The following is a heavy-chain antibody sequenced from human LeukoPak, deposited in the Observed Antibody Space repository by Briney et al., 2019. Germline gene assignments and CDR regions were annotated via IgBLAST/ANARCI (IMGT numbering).Heavy chain of an antibody. CDR2: IKQDGSEK. CDR3: ARDLAGPPQEAFDI. Sequence: GGSLRLSCAASGFTYSSYWMSWIRQAPGKGLEWVANIKQDGSEKYYVDSVKGRFTISRDNAKNSLYLQMNGLRADVTAVYCCARDLAGPPQEAFDIWGQGTMVTVSS. J-gene: IGHJ3*02. CDR1: GFTYSSYW. V-gene: IGHV3-7*01.